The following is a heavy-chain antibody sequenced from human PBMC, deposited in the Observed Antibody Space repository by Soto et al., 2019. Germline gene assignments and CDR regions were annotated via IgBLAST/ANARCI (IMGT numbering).Heavy chain of an antibody. D-gene: IGHD2-15*01. V-gene: IGHV1-3*01. CDR3: VKGIGTYGALDY. CDR1: VYTFTVYA. CDR2: INAGNGNT. J-gene: IGHJ4*02. Sequence: ASVTVSCTASVYTFTVYAMHWVRQAPGKRLEWMGWINAGNGNTKYSQKFQGRVTITRDTSASTACMELNSLRAEDTAVYYCVKGIGTYGALDYWGRETLVTFSS.